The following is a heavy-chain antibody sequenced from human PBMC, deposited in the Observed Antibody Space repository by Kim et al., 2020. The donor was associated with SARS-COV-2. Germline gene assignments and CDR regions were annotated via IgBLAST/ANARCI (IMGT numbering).Heavy chain of an antibody. D-gene: IGHD1-26*01. CDR3: ARVVIVGAPRGAFDI. J-gene: IGHJ3*02. Sequence: DSVEGRFTISRDNAKNSLYLQMNSLRAEDTAVYYCARVVIVGAPRGAFDIWGQGTMVTVSS. V-gene: IGHV3-11*06.